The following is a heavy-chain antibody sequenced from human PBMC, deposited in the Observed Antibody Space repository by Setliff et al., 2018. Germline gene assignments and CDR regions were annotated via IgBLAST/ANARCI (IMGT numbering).Heavy chain of an antibody. V-gene: IGHV1-3*01. CDR2: INAGNGNT. CDR1: GYTFSTYA. D-gene: IGHD2-21*01. CDR3: ARDRCGGDCNDDYIDY. Sequence: ASVKVSCKASGYTFSTYAMHWVRQAPGQRLEWMGWINAGNGNTKYSEEFQDRVTITRGTSASTAYMELRSLRSEDTALYYCARDRCGGDCNDDYIDYWGQGTLVTVSS. J-gene: IGHJ4*02.